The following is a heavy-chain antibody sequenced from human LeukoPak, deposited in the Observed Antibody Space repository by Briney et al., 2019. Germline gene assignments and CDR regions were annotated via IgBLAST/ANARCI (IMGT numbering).Heavy chain of an antibody. J-gene: IGHJ4*02. V-gene: IGHV3-23*01. CDR2: IIVGGGST. D-gene: IGHD3-16*02. CDR3: AKARGDYVWGSYRPADY. CDR1: GFTFSAYG. Sequence: GGSLRLSCAASGFTFSAYGMSWVPQAPGKGLEWVSVIIVGGGSTYYADSVKGRFTIARDNSKNTLYLQMNSLRAEDTAVYYCAKARGDYVWGSYRPADYWGQGTLVTVSS.